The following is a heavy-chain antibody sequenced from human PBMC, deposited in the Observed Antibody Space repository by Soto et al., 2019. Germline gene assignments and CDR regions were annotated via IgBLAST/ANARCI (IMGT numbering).Heavy chain of an antibody. J-gene: IGHJ5*02. CDR1: GFSISTYA. Sequence: EVQLLESGGGLVQPGGSLRLSCAVSGFSISTYAMSWVRQAPGKGLEWVSGISAGGGNTYYADSVRGRFTISRDNSKDTLYLQITSLRAEDTAFYYCAKHAEYQLVSWFDPWGQGTLVTVSS. CDR2: ISAGGGNT. D-gene: IGHD2-2*01. V-gene: IGHV3-23*01. CDR3: AKHAEYQLVSWFDP.